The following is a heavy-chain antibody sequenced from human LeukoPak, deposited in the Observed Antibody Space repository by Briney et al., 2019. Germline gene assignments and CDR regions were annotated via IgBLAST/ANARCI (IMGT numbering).Heavy chain of an antibody. D-gene: IGHD3-22*01. J-gene: IGHJ4*02. CDR1: GFTFISYG. CDR2: IWYDGSNK. Sequence: PGRSLRLTFAASGFTFISYGLHWVRQAPGKGLEWVAVIWYDGSNKYYADSVKGRFTISRDNSKNTLYLQMNSLRAEDTAVYYCARDLGTYYDSSGPDYWGQGTLVTVSS. CDR3: ARDLGTYYDSSGPDY. V-gene: IGHV3-33*01.